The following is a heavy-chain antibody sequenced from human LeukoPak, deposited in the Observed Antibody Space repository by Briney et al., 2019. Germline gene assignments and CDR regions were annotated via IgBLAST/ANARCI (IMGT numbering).Heavy chain of an antibody. V-gene: IGHV3-7*01. CDR2: INQDGSQW. Sequence: RSGGSLRLSCEASGFSFSDHWMGWVRQAPGKGLEWVAHINQDGSQWSYVGSVRGRFTISRDNAKKSLYLQMDGLRAEDTAVYYCASRGELSWFGAVRYWGQGILVTVSS. CDR1: GFSFSDHW. CDR3: ASRGELSWFGAVRY. J-gene: IGHJ4*02. D-gene: IGHD3-16*01.